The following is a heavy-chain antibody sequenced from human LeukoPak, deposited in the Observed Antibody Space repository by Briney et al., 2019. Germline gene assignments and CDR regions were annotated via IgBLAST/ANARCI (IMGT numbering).Heavy chain of an antibody. D-gene: IGHD6-19*01. Sequence: SETLSLTCTVSGGSISSSSYYWGWIRQPPGKGLEWIGSIYYSGSTYYNPSLKSRVTISVDTSKNQFSLKLSSVTPEDTAVYYCARDVAGTPNFDYWGQGTLVTVSS. CDR2: IYYSGST. CDR1: GGSISSSSYY. CDR3: ARDVAGTPNFDY. J-gene: IGHJ4*02. V-gene: IGHV4-39*07.